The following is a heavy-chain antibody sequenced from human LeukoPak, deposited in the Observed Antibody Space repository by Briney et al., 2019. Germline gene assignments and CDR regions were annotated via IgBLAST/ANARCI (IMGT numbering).Heavy chain of an antibody. CDR3: AREGDTVGEYYGMDV. D-gene: IGHD3-10*01. Sequence: SETLSLTCTVSGGSISSGDYYWSWIRQPPGKGMEWIGYIYYSGSTYYNPSLKSRVTISVDTSKNQFSLKLSSVTAADTAVYYCAREGDTVGEYYGMDVWGKGTKVTVSS. V-gene: IGHV4-30-4*01. CDR1: GGSISSGDYY. J-gene: IGHJ6*04. CDR2: IYYSGST.